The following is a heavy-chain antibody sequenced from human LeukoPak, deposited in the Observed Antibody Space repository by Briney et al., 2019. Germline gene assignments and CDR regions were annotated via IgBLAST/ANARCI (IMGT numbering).Heavy chain of an antibody. D-gene: IGHD6-13*01. V-gene: IGHV3-30-3*01. CDR2: ISYGGSNK. Sequence: GGSLRLSCVASGFTFSSYAMHWVRQAPGKGLEWVAVISYGGSNKYYADSVKGRFTISRDNSKNTLYLQMNSLRAEDTAVYYCAKASYSSSWYQSDFDYWGQGTLVTVSS. J-gene: IGHJ4*02. CDR1: GFTFSSYA. CDR3: AKASYSSSWYQSDFDY.